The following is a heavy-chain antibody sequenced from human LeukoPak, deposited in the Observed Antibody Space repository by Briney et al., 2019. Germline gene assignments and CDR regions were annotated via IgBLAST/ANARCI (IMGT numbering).Heavy chain of an antibody. CDR3: AKDFDFYSSSCDY. D-gene: IGHD6-13*01. CDR1: GFTFSSYG. J-gene: IGHJ4*02. Sequence: PGGYLRLSCAASGFTFSSYGMHWVRQAPGKGLEWVAVISYDGSNKYYADSVKGRFTISRDNSKNTLYLQMNSLRAEDTAVYYCAKDFDFYSSSCDYWGQGTLVTVSS. V-gene: IGHV3-30*18. CDR2: ISYDGSNK.